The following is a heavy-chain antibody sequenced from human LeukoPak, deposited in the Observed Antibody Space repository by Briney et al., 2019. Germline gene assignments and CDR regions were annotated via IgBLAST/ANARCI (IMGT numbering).Heavy chain of an antibody. CDR1: GFTFSSYG. CDR2: MRYDGSNK. J-gene: IGHJ4*02. CDR3: AKAKNSYSSSSGQGY. Sequence: AGSLRLSCAASGFTFSSYGMHWVRQAPGNGLERVAFMRYDGSNKYYADSVKGRLPISRDDSKNTLYLQMTSLRGDDTAVYYCAKAKNSYSSSSGQGYWGQGTLVTVSS. D-gene: IGHD6-6*01. V-gene: IGHV3-30*02.